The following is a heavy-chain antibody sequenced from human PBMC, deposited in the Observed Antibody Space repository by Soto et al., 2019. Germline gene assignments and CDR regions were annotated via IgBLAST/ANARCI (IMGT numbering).Heavy chain of an antibody. J-gene: IGHJ2*01. Sequence: QVQLVQSGAEVKKPGSSVKVSCKASGGTFSNYPISWVRQAPGQGLEWMGGIIPIFGTVNYAQKFQGRVTXTAAXSXGTAYMELSSLRSEDTAVYYCARGNHRWLQLWYFDLWGRGTLVTVSS. D-gene: IGHD5-12*01. CDR3: ARGNHRWLQLWYFDL. V-gene: IGHV1-69*12. CDR2: IIPIFGTV. CDR1: GGTFSNYP.